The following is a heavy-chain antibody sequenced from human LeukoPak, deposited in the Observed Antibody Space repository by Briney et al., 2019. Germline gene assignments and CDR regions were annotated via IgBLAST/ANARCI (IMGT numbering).Heavy chain of an antibody. D-gene: IGHD1-26*01. Sequence: GGSLRLSCTASGFIFRDYVMSWVRQAPGKGPEWVAAIWRTGDWTHYVDSVKGRFTISRDNSKDTLYLQMNSLRAEDTAVYYCARVRGIVGAMDYWGQGTLVTVSS. J-gene: IGHJ4*02. V-gene: IGHV3-23*05. CDR3: ARVRGIVGAMDY. CDR1: GFIFRDYV. CDR2: IWRTGDWT.